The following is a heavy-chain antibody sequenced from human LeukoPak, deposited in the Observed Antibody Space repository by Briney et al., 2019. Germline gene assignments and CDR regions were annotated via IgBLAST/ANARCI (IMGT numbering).Heavy chain of an antibody. CDR1: GDSVSSNSAA. J-gene: IGHJ3*02. V-gene: IGHV6-1*01. Sequence: SQTLSLTCAISGDSVSSNSAAWNWIRQSPSRGLEWLGRTYYRSKWYNDYAVSVKSRITINPDTSKNQFSLQLNSVTPEDTAVYYCARDYYDSSAVRGDAFDIWGQGTMVTVS. CDR3: ARDYYDSSAVRGDAFDI. D-gene: IGHD3-22*01. CDR2: TYYRSKWYN.